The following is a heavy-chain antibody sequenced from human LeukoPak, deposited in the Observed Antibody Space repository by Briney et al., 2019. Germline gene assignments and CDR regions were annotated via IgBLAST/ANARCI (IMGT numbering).Heavy chain of an antibody. V-gene: IGHV1-69*05. J-gene: IGHJ4*02. CDR3: ARGRGDYRLSPFDY. CDR1: GGTFSSYA. D-gene: IGHD4-17*01. CDR2: IIPIFGTA. Sequence: VKVSCKASGGTFSSYAISWVRQAPGQGLEWMGRIIPIFGTANYAQKFQGRVTITTDESTSTAYMELSSLRSEDTAVYYCARGRGDYRLSPFDYWGQGTLVTVSS.